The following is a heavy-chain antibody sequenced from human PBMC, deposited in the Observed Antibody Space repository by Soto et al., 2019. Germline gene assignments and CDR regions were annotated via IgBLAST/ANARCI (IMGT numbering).Heavy chain of an antibody. CDR2: IVVGSGNT. J-gene: IGHJ6*03. Sequence: SVKVSCKASGFTFTSSAMQWVRQARGQRLEWIGWIVVGSGNTNYAQKFQKRVTITRDMSTSTAYMELSSLRSEDTAVYYCAAGTLYYYYYMDVWGKGTTVTVSS. V-gene: IGHV1-58*02. CDR1: GFTFTSSA. CDR3: AAGTLYYYYYMDV.